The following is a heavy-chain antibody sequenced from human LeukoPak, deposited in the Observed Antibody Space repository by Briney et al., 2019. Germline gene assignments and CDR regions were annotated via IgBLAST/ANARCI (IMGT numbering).Heavy chain of an antibody. J-gene: IGHJ6*02. CDR2: IKQDGSEK. D-gene: IGHD3-10*01. V-gene: IGHV3-7*01. CDR1: GFTFRAYW. CDR3: ARDRASSMDV. Sequence: PGGSLRLSCAASGFTFRAYWMRWIRQAPGKGLEWVANIKQDGSEKYYEDSVKGRFTISRDNAKNSVYLQMNSLRVEDTAVYYCARDRASSMDVWGQGTTVTVSS.